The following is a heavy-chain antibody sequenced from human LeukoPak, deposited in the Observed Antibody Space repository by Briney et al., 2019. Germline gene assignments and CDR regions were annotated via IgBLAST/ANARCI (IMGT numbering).Heavy chain of an antibody. D-gene: IGHD6-13*01. J-gene: IGHJ5*02. CDR1: GGTFSSYT. V-gene: IGHV1-69*04. CDR3: ARDQGDSSSWYDERWAGENWFDP. Sequence: SVKVSCKASGGTFSSYTISWVRQAPGQGLEWMGRIIPILGIANYAQKFQGRVTITADKSTSTAYMELSSLRSEETAVYYCARDQGDSSSWYDERWAGENWFDPWGQGTLVTVSS. CDR2: IIPILGIA.